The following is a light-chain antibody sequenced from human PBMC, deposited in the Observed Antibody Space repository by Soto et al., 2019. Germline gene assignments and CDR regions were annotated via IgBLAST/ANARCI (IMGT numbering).Light chain of an antibody. CDR1: QSIRSY. Sequence: DIQMTQSPSSLSASVGDRVTITCRASQSIRSYLNWYQQKPGKAPNLLIYGASSLQSGVPSRFSGSGSGTDFTLTISTLQTEDSATYYCQQSYSTSWTFGQGTKVEIK. J-gene: IGKJ1*01. V-gene: IGKV1-39*01. CDR2: GAS. CDR3: QQSYSTSWT.